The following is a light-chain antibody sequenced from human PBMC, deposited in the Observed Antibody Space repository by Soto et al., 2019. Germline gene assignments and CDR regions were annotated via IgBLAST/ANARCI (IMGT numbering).Light chain of an antibody. CDR1: SSDVGGYNS. J-gene: IGLJ1*01. Sequence: QSALTQPASVSGSPGQSIAISCTGTSSDVGGYNSVSWYQQHPGKAPQLMIYNVSNRPSGVSDRFSGAKSGNTASLTISGLQAEDEADYYCSSYTSSNTYVFGTWTKVTV. CDR2: NVS. V-gene: IGLV2-14*03. CDR3: SSYTSSNTYV.